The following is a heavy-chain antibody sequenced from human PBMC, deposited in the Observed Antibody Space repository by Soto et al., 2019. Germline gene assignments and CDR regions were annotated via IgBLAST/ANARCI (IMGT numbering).Heavy chain of an antibody. J-gene: IGHJ4*02. CDR1: GYSFSTYS. V-gene: IGHV4-59*01. CDR3: AREGNLGRWLQPLDF. D-gene: IGHD5-12*01. Sequence: PGETLTLTCTVSGYSFSTYSWRWVRQAPGKGLEWIGNIRYNGNNKYNPALKSRVTMSLDTSKNQFSLRLISVTAADTAKYFCAREGNLGRWLQPLDFWGQGTLVTVS. CDR2: IRYNGNN.